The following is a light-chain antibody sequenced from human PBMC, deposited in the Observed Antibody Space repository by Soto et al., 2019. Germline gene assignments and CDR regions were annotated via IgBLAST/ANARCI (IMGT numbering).Light chain of an antibody. CDR3: CSYAGSSTPYV. CDR1: SGDVGGYNF. Sequence: QSALTQPRSVSGSPGQSVTISCTGTSGDVGGYNFVSWYQQHPGKAPTLMIFDVSQRPSGVPDRFSGSKSGNTASLTISGLQAEDEADYYCCSYAGSSTPYVFGTGTKLTVL. CDR2: DVS. V-gene: IGLV2-11*01. J-gene: IGLJ1*01.